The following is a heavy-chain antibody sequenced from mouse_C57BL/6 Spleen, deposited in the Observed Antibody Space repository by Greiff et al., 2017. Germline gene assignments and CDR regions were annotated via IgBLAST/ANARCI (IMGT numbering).Heavy chain of an antibody. D-gene: IGHD1-1*02. V-gene: IGHV3-6*01. CDR2: ISYDGRN. CDR3: AYVLSPDEWFAY. J-gene: IGHJ3*01. Sequence: EVQLQESGPGLVKPSQSLSLTCSVTGYSITSGYYWNWIRQFPGNKLEWMGYISYDGRNNYNPSLKNRISITRDTSKHQFFLKLNSVTTEDTATYYCAYVLSPDEWFAYWGQGTLVTVSA. CDR1: GYSITSGYY.